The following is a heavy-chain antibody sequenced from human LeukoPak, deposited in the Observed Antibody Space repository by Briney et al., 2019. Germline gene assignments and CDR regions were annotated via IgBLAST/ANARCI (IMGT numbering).Heavy chain of an antibody. Sequence: GGSLRLSCAASGFTFSSYAMHWVRQAPGKGLEWVAVIPYDGSNKYYADSVKGRFTISRDNSKNTLYLQMNSLRAEDTAVYYCARVGYSYGYSLWFDPWGQGTLVTVSS. CDR2: IPYDGSNK. V-gene: IGHV3-30-3*01. CDR1: GFTFSSYA. D-gene: IGHD5-18*01. CDR3: ARVGYSYGYSLWFDP. J-gene: IGHJ5*02.